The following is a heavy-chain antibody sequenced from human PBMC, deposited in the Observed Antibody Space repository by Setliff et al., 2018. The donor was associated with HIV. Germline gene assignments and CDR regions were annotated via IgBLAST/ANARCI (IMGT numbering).Heavy chain of an antibody. CDR2: IIPMFGTA. CDR1: GDTFSSYA. Sequence: ASVKVSCKASGDTFSSYAISWVRQAPGQGLEWMGRIIPMFGTANYAQKFQGRVTITADKPTSTAYMELSSLRSEDTAEYYCARDRLEKLVPGDAFDIWGQGTMVTVSS. V-gene: IGHV1-69*06. D-gene: IGHD6-13*01. J-gene: IGHJ3*02. CDR3: ARDRLEKLVPGDAFDI.